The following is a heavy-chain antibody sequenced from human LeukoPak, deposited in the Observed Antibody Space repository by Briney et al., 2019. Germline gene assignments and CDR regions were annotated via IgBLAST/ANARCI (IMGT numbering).Heavy chain of an antibody. Sequence: GGSLRLSCAASGFTFSSYAMSWVRQAPGKGLEWVSAISGSGGSTYYADSVKGRFTISRDNSKNTLYLQMNSLRAEDTAVYYCAKLISYYDSSGYTTPFDYWGQGTLVTVFS. J-gene: IGHJ4*02. CDR1: GFTFSSYA. D-gene: IGHD3-22*01. CDR3: AKLISYYDSSGYTTPFDY. V-gene: IGHV3-23*01. CDR2: ISGSGGST.